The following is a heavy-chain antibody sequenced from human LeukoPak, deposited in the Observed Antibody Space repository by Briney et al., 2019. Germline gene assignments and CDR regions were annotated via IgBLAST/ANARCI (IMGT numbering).Heavy chain of an antibody. CDR3: VRDSGGYFDY. V-gene: IGHV3-21*01. Sequence: GRSLRLSCAASGFTFNAYDMTWVRQAPGKGLEWVSSISKSGNYIYYADSVKGRFTISRDNAKKSLYLQMNSLTVEDTAVYYCVRDSGGYFDYWGQGTLVAVSS. J-gene: IGHJ4*02. D-gene: IGHD3-16*01. CDR2: ISKSGNYI. CDR1: GFTFNAYD.